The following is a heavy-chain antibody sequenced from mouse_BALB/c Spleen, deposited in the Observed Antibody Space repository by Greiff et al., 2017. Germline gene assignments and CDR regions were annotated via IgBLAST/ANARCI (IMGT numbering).Heavy chain of an antibody. CDR2: IWRGGST. V-gene: IGHV2-5-1*01. Sequence: QVQLKESGPSLVQPSQSLSITCTVSGFSLTSYGVHWVRQSPGKGLEWLGVIWRGGSTDYNAAFMSRLSITKDNSKSQVFFKMNSLQADDTAIYYCAKNEDGYQIYWYFDVWGAGTTVTVSS. J-gene: IGHJ1*01. CDR3: AKNEDGYQIYWYFDV. CDR1: GFSLTSYG. D-gene: IGHD2-3*01.